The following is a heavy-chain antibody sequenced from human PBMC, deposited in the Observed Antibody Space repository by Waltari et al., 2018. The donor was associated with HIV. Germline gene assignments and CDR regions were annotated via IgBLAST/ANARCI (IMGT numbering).Heavy chain of an antibody. V-gene: IGHV4-34*01. D-gene: IGHD4-17*01. CDR3: ARALNDYGDLDS. CDR2: INHSGST. J-gene: IGHJ4*02. CDR1: AGSVSGYY. Sequence: QVQLQQWGAELLKPSETLSLTCAVYAGSVSGYYWTWIRRPPGKGLEWIGEINHSGSTNYSPSLKSRVTISLDTSNNQFSLKLNSVTAADTAVYYCARALNDYGDLDSWGQGTLVTVSS.